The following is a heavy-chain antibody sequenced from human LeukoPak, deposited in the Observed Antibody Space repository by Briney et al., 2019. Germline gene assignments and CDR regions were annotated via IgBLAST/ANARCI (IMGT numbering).Heavy chain of an antibody. CDR2: ISSSSSTI. D-gene: IGHD6-13*01. CDR1: GFTFSSYS. V-gene: IGHV3-48*04. CDR3: ARERAGYSSSWYKPNNWFDP. Sequence: GGSLRLSCAASGFTFSSYSMNWVRQAPGKGLEWVSYISSSSSTIYYADSVKGRFTISRDNAKNSLYLQMNSLRAEDTAVYYCARERAGYSSSWYKPNNWFDPWGQGTLVTVSS. J-gene: IGHJ5*02.